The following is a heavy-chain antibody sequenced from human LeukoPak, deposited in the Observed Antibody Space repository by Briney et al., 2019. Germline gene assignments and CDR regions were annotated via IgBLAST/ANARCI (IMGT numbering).Heavy chain of an antibody. CDR3: AKVNYDILTGYLGG. V-gene: IGHV3-23*01. CDR1: GSTFSSYA. Sequence: GGSLRLSCAASGSTFSSYAMSWVRQAPGKGLEWVSAISGSGGSTYYADSVKGRFTISRDNSKNTLYLQMNSLRAEDTAVYYCAKVNYDILTGYLGGWGQGTLVTVSS. CDR2: ISGSGGST. J-gene: IGHJ4*02. D-gene: IGHD3-9*01.